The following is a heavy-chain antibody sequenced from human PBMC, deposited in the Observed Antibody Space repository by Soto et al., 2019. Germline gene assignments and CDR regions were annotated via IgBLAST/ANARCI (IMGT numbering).Heavy chain of an antibody. CDR1: GLTFTCSA. J-gene: IGHJ5*02. CDR2: IAVGSGGT. Sequence: GISAEVTCKASGLTFTCSAVRWVRQARGQRLEWIGWIAVGSGGTNYAQKFQGRVTITRDTSISTAYMELSRLRSDDTAVYYCARASATMIAYNWFDPWGQGVLVSGSS. V-gene: IGHV1-58*01. D-gene: IGHD3-22*01. CDR3: ARASATMIAYNWFDP.